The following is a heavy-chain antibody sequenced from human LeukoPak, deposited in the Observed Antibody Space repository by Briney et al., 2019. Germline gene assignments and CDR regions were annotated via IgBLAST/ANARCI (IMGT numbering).Heavy chain of an antibody. J-gene: IGHJ3*01. CDR2: IYYSGST. CDR1: GGSISSYY. CDR3: ARDSGYYDSSGYRAFDF. Sequence: DPSETLSLTCTVSGGSISSYYWSWLRQPPGKGLEWIGYIYYSGSTNYNPSLKSRVTISVDMSKNQFSLKLSSVTAADTAVYYCARDSGYYDSSGYRAFDFWGQGTLVTVSS. D-gene: IGHD3-22*01. V-gene: IGHV4-59*01.